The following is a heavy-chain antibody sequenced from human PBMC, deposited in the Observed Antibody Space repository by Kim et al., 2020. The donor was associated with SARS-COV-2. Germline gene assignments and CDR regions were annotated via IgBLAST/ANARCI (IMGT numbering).Heavy chain of an antibody. CDR1: GFTFSSYG. J-gene: IGHJ6*02. D-gene: IGHD3-16*02. Sequence: GGSLRLSCAASGFTFSSYGMHWVRQAPGKGLEWVAVIWYDGSNKYYADSVKGRFTISRDNSKNTLYLQMNSLRAEDTAVYYCAKDGGRDGYDYIWGSYRPNYYYYGMDVWGQGPTVTVSS. V-gene: IGHV3-33*06. CDR3: AKDGGRDGYDYIWGSYRPNYYYYGMDV. CDR2: IWYDGSNK.